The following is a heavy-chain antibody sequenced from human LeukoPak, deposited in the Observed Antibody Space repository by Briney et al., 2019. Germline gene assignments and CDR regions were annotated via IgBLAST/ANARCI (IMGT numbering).Heavy chain of an antibody. D-gene: IGHD6-19*01. V-gene: IGHV4-59*01. J-gene: IGHJ4*02. CDR1: GGSISGYY. CDR2: IYYSGST. CDR3: ARETGAVAGFDY. Sequence: SETLSLTCTVSGGSISGYYWSWIRQPPGKGLEWIGYIYYSGSTNYNPSLKSRVTISVDTSKNQFSLKLSSVTAADTAVYYCARETGAVAGFDYWGQGTLVTVSS.